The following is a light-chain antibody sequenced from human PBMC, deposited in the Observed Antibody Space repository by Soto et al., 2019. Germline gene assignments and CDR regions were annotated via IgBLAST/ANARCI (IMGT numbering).Light chain of an antibody. V-gene: IGLV2-14*03. Sequence: QYALTQPASVSGSPGQSITISCTGTSSDVVGYNYVSWYQQHPGKAPKLLIYDVSNRPSGVSDRFSASRSGNTASLAISGLQPEDEGHYVCISCTGSSTLVIFGGGTKLTVL. J-gene: IGLJ2*01. CDR1: SSDVVGYNY. CDR3: ISCTGSSTLVI. CDR2: DVS.